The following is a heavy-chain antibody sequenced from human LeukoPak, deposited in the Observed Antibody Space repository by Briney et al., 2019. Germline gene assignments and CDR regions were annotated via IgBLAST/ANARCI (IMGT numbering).Heavy chain of an antibody. CDR1: AAPITSYY. V-gene: IGHV4-59*01. J-gene: IGHJ3*02. D-gene: IGHD1-26*01. Sequence: SETLSLTCTVSAAPITSYYWSWIRQPPGKGLEWIGYVYYSGSTNYNPSLKSRVAISVDTSKNQVSLRLSSVTAADTAVYYCARGGSIVGATPHDAFDIWGQGTVVTVS. CDR3: ARGGSIVGATPHDAFDI. CDR2: VYYSGST.